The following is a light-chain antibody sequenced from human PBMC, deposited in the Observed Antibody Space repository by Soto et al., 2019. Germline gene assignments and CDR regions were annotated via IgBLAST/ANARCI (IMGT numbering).Light chain of an antibody. Sequence: EIVLTQSPGTLSLSPGERATLSCRASQSVTGTCLAWYQQKPGQAPRLLIYGASSRATGIPDRFSGSGSGTDFNLTISRLEPEDFAVYYCQQYGSSPWTFGQGTKVEIK. J-gene: IGKJ1*01. CDR1: QSVTGTC. CDR2: GAS. V-gene: IGKV3-20*01. CDR3: QQYGSSPWT.